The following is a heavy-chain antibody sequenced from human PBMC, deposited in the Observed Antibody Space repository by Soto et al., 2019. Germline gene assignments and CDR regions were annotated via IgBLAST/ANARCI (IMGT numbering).Heavy chain of an antibody. Sequence: GGSLRLSCEVSGFTLTSYGMNWVRQAPDKGLEWVSTIGRGGDTFYADSVRGRFTISRDNSKNTLFLQMNSLRAEDTALYFCAKDGTTAGIHYFGMDIWGQGTTVTVSS. V-gene: IGHV3-23*01. CDR2: IGRGGDT. CDR1: GFTLTSYG. CDR3: AKDGTTAGIHYFGMDI. D-gene: IGHD1-1*01. J-gene: IGHJ6*02.